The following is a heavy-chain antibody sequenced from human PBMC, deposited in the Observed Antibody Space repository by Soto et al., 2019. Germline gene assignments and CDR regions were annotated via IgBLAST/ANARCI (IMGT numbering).Heavy chain of an antibody. Sequence: PGESLKISCKGSGYSFTSYWIGWVRQMPGKGLEWMGIIYPGDSDTRYSPSFQGQVTISADKSISTAYLQWSSLKASDTAMYYCARQGSTSYPSTHKDVWGQGTTVTVSS. CDR3: ARQGSTSYPSTHKDV. D-gene: IGHD1-26*01. CDR2: IYPGDSDT. J-gene: IGHJ6*02. CDR1: GYSFTSYW. V-gene: IGHV5-51*01.